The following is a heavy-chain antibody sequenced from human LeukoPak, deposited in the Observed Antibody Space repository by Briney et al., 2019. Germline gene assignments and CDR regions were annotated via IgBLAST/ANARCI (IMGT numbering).Heavy chain of an antibody. CDR2: IYTSGST. V-gene: IGHV4-4*07. J-gene: IGHJ4*02. D-gene: IGHD6-19*01. Sequence: SETLSLTCTVSGGSISSYYWSWVRQPAGKGLEWIGRIYTSGSTNYKSSLKSRVTMSVDTSKNQFSLKLSSVTAADTAVYYCAREGYSSGWYYFDYWGQGTLVTVSS. CDR1: GGSISSYY. CDR3: AREGYSSGWYYFDY.